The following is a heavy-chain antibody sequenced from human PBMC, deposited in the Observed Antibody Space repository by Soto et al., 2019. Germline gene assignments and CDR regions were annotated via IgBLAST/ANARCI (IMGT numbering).Heavy chain of an antibody. CDR1: GGSISSGGYY. CDR3: AREAVTSIFDY. Sequence: SETLTLTCTVSGGSISSGGYYWSWIRQHPGKGLEWIGYIYYSGSTYYNPSLKSRVTISVDTSKNQFSLKLSSVTAADTAVYYCAREAVTSIFDYWGQGTLVTVSS. CDR2: IYYSGST. J-gene: IGHJ4*02. D-gene: IGHD4-4*01. V-gene: IGHV4-31*03.